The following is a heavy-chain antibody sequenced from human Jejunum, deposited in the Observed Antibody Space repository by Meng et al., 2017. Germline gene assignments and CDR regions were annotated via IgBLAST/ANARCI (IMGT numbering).Heavy chain of an antibody. CDR1: GFRISDFW. Sequence: GGSLRLSCAASGFRISDFWMSWVRQAPGKGLEWVATIKSDGSERYYVDSVKGRFTISKDNAENSLFLQMNSLRVEDTAVYTCARQRMGSSGWYYFDYWGQGTLVNVSS. CDR2: IKSDGSER. J-gene: IGHJ4*02. D-gene: IGHD6-19*01. CDR3: ARQRMGSSGWYYFDY. V-gene: IGHV3-7*01.